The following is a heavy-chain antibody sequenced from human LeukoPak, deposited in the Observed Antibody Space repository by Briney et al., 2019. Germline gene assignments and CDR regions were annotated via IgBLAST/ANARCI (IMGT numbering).Heavy chain of an antibody. CDR2: ISYDGSNK. V-gene: IGHV3-30*03. J-gene: IGHJ4*02. Sequence: PGGSLRLSCAASGFTFSSYAMSWVRQAPGKGLEWVAVISYDGSNKYYADSVKGRFTISRDNSKNTLYLQMNSPRAEDTAVYYCARVPVWYSSSWYGDYWGQGTLVTVSS. CDR3: ARVPVWYSSSWYGDY. D-gene: IGHD6-13*01. CDR1: GFTFSSYA.